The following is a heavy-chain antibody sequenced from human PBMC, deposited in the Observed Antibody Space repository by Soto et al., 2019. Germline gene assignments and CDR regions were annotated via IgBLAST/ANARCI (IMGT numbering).Heavy chain of an antibody. CDR1: GFNFDNYG. Sequence: GGSLRLSCQASGFNFDNYGMHWVRQAPGKGLEWVAVITYDGSFQYYADSVKGRFAISRDNSKNTLSLHLNTLKPEDTAVYHCAKDRVGGTFYTPLAFWGQGTLVTVSS. J-gene: IGHJ4*02. CDR3: AKDRVGGTFYTPLAF. CDR2: ITYDGSFQ. D-gene: IGHD1-7*01. V-gene: IGHV3-30*18.